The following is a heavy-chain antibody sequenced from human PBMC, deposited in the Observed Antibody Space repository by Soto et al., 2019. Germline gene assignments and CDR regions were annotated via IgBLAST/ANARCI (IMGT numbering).Heavy chain of an antibody. J-gene: IGHJ5*02. CDR3: ARRTDCSGTRCYFGWFDP. CDR1: GGTIATGNHY. D-gene: IGHD2-2*01. V-gene: IGHV4-39*01. Sequence: QMQLQESGPGLVKPSETLSLTCTVSGGTIATGNHYWGWIRQPPGKGLEWIGSIFYSGKTYYNPSFTVRLAISVDTSKNQFSLRLNSVTAADTSVYYCARRTDCSGTRCYFGWFDPWGQGPLVTVSS. CDR2: IFYSGKT.